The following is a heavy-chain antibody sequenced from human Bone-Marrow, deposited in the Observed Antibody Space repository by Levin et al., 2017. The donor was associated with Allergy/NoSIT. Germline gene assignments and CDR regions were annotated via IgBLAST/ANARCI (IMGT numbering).Heavy chain of an antibody. V-gene: IGHV4-30-2*01. CDR3: VRGMQIIATTPFDT. CDR2: IFGRGTT. J-gene: IGHJ5*02. Sequence: LRLSCAVSNGSVISGDYSWSWIRQPPGKGLEWIGYIFGRGTTFYNPSLRSRVTMSVDRSRNQFSLNLRSVTAADTAVYYCVRGMQIIATTPFDTWGQGTQVTVSS. D-gene: IGHD1-26*01. CDR1: NGSVISGDYS.